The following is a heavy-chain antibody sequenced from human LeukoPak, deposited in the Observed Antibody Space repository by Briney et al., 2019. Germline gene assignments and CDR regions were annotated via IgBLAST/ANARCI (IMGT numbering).Heavy chain of an antibody. CDR1: GFTFNIYA. Sequence: PGGSLRLSWAAAGFTFNIYAMSWVRLAPGKGLQWVASMCGSAGCTFYTDSVKGRFTISRDNSNNTPYLEMNSLRAEDTAIYYCARDRPNYHESNGHYYERDGDHWGQGTLVTVSS. CDR2: MCGSAGCT. V-gene: IGHV3-23*01. CDR3: ARDRPNYHESNGHYYERDGDH. D-gene: IGHD3-22*01. J-gene: IGHJ5*02.